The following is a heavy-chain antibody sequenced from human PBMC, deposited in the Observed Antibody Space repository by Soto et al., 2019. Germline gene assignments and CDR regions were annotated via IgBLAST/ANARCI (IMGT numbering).Heavy chain of an antibody. V-gene: IGHV1-2*02. J-gene: IGHJ4*02. CDR3: GRGRSGQIVVFY. Sequence: QVQLVQSGAEVKKPGASVKVSCKASGYTFTGHYIHWVRQAPEQGPEWMGEIGPESGATRYAQKFQGRVNMTRDMSITTVYMELNNLSPDDTAVYYCGRGRSGQIVVFYWGQGTPVTVSS. CDR2: IGPESGAT. CDR1: GYTFTGHY. D-gene: IGHD5-12*01.